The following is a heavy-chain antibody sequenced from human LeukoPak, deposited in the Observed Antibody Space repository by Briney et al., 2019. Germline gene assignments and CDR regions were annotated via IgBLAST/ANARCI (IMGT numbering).Heavy chain of an antibody. CDR1: GGSISSSSYY. V-gene: IGHV4-39*07. J-gene: IGHJ3*02. CDR2: IYYSGST. Sequence: SETLSLTCTVSGGSISSSSYYWGWIRQPPGKGLEWIGSIYYSGSTNYNPSLKSRVTISVDTSKNQFSLKLSSVTAADTAVYYCARVSTWDVVPAALRVGYAFDIWGQGTMVTVSS. CDR3: ARVSTWDVVPAALRVGYAFDI. D-gene: IGHD2-2*01.